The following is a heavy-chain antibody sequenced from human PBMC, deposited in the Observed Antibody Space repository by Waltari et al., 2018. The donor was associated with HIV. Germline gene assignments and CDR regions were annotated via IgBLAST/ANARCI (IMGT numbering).Heavy chain of an antibody. D-gene: IGHD3-9*01. CDR1: GFTFSSYW. CDR3: ARSLRDWYGSFDY. CDR2: IKQDGSEK. V-gene: IGHV3-7*01. Sequence: EVQLVESGGGLVQPGGSLRLSCAASGFTFSSYWMSWVRQAPGKGLEWVDNIKQDGSEKNYVDSVKGRFTISRDSAKNSLYLQMNSLRAEDTAVYYCARSLRDWYGSFDYWGQGTLVTVSS. J-gene: IGHJ4*02.